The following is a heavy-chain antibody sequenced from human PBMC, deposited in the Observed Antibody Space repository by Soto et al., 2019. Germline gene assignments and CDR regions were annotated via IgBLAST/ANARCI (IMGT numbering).Heavy chain of an antibody. Sequence: GGSLRLSCAASGFTVSSHYMSWVRQAPGKGLEWVANIKQDGSGKYYVDAVKGRFTISRDNAKNSLYLQMNSLRAEDTAVYYCARDYDYWGQGTLVTVSS. CDR2: IKQDGSGK. CDR1: GFTVSSHY. V-gene: IGHV3-7*04. CDR3: ARDYDY. J-gene: IGHJ4*02.